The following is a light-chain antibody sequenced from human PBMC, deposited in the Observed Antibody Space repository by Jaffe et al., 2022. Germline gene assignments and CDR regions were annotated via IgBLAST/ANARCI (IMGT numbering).Light chain of an antibody. CDR2: RDN. CDR1: KLGHKY. V-gene: IGLV3-1*01. J-gene: IGLJ2*01. Sequence: SGELTQPPSVSVSPGQTASITCSGDKLGHKYTFWYQQKPGQSPVLVIYRDNNRPSGIPERFSGSNSGNTATLTISGTQAMDEADYYCQAWDSNTALFGGGTKLTVL. CDR3: QAWDSNTAL.